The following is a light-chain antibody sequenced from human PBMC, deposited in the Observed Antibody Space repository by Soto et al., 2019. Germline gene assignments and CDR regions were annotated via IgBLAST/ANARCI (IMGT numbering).Light chain of an antibody. Sequence: DFVMTQAPDSLAVSLGGRATINSNYSQSVLYSSNNKNYLAWDQQKPGQPPKLLISLASTRESGVPGRFSGSGSGTDFTRAISSVQAEDVAVYYCQQYYSTPLTCGGGTKVEIK. J-gene: IGKJ4*01. CDR1: QSVLYSSNNKNY. V-gene: IGKV4-1*01. CDR2: LAS. CDR3: QQYYSTPLT.